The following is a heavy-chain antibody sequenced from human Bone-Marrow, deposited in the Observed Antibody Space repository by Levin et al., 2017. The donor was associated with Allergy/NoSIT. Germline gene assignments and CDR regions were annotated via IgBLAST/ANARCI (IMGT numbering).Heavy chain of an antibody. D-gene: IGHD2-15*01. V-gene: IGHV3-30-3*01. CDR3: ARARCSGGSCYSFQFDY. Sequence: GESLKISCAASGFTFSSYAMHWVRQAPGKGLEWVAVISYDGSNKYYADSVKGRFTISRDNSKNTLYLQMNSLRAEDTAVYYCARARCSGGSCYSFQFDYWGQGTLVTVSS. CDR2: ISYDGSNK. J-gene: IGHJ4*02. CDR1: GFTFSSYA.